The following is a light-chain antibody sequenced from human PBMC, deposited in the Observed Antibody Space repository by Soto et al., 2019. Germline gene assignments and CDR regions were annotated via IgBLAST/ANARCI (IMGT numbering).Light chain of an antibody. CDR3: CSYAGSSTLLV. Sequence: QSALTQPASVSGSPGQSITISCTGTSSDVGGYHFVSWYHQHPGKAPKLMISEVSKRPSGVSTRFSGSKSGNTASLTIAGLQAEAEADYYCCSYAGSSTLLVFGGGTKLTVL. CDR2: EVS. J-gene: IGLJ2*01. V-gene: IGLV2-23*02. CDR1: SSDVGGYHF.